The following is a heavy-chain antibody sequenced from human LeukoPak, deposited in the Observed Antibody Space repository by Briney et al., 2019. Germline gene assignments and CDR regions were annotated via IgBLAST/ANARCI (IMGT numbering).Heavy chain of an antibody. D-gene: IGHD4-17*01. CDR2: ISSSGDYI. Sequence: GGSLRLSCTASGFPVTGYTMNWVRQAPGKGLEWVSSISSSGDYIYYADSVKGRFAISRDNAQNSLYLQIDSLRVEDTAVYYCARDLLFEDYVDFYFAYWGQVSLVTVSS. CDR3: ARDLLFEDYVDFYFAY. V-gene: IGHV3-21*01. J-gene: IGHJ4*02. CDR1: GFPVTGYT.